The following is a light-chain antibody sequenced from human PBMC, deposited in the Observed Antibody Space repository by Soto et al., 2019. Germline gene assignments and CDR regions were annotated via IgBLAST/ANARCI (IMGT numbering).Light chain of an antibody. CDR1: QGISSY. CDR3: QQLNSYPWT. Sequence: IQLTQSPSSLSASVGDRVTITCRASQGISSYLAWYQQKPGKAPKLLIYAASTLQSGVPSRFSGSGSGTDFTLTISSLQPEDFATHYCQQLNSYPWTFGPGTKVDIK. J-gene: IGKJ3*01. CDR2: AAS. V-gene: IGKV1-9*01.